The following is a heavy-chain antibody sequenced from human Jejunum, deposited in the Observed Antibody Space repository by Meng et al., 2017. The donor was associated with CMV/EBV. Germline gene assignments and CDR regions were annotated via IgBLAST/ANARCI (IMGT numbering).Heavy chain of an antibody. J-gene: IGHJ4*02. V-gene: IGHV1-69*08. CDR2: IIPILGIA. CDR3: ARDEGGWLTAPDY. Sequence: QARLGQSGAEVQKPGSSVKVSGKASGGTVSSYTISWVRQAPGQGLEWMGRIIPILGIANYAQKFQGRVTITADKSTSTAYMELSSLRSEDTAVYYCARDEGGWLTAPDYWGQGTLVTVSS. D-gene: IGHD5-24*01. CDR1: GGTVSSYT.